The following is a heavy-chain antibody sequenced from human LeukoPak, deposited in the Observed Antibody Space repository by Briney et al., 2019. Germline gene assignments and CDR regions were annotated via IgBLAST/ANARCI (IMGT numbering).Heavy chain of an antibody. V-gene: IGHV4-38-2*02. J-gene: IGHJ4*02. CDR2: IYHSGST. Sequence: SETLSLTCTVSGGSISSYYWGWIRQPPGKGLEWIGSIYHSGSTYYNPSLKSRVTISVDTSKNQFSLKLSSVTAADTAVYYCANGATIFGVVIRVDSWGQGTLVTVSS. CDR1: GGSISSYY. D-gene: IGHD3-3*01. CDR3: ANGATIFGVVIRVDS.